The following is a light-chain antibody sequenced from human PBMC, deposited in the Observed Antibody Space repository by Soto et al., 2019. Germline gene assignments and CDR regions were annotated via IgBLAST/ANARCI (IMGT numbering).Light chain of an antibody. J-gene: IGKJ2*01. CDR3: QQYGSSPWYT. Sequence: EIVLTQSPGTLSLSPGERATLSCRASQSVSSSYLAWYQQKPGQAPRLLIYDAPSRATGIPDRFSGSGSGTDFTLTISRLEPEDFAVYYCQQYGSSPWYTFGQGTKLEIK. CDR1: QSVSSSY. V-gene: IGKV3-20*01. CDR2: DAP.